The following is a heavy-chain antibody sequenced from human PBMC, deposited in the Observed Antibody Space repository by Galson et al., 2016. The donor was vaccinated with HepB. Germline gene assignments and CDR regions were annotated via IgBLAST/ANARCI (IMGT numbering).Heavy chain of an antibody. CDR2: LDPQDGRL. CDR3: AKPRGSHGYFDY. J-gene: IGHJ4*02. Sequence: SVKVSCKVSGYALSELSMHWVRQAPGKGLEWMGGLDPQDGRLIYAQKFQGRLTITADESTTTAYMELSSLTSEDTAVYYCAKPRGSHGYFDYWGQGTLVTVSS. V-gene: IGHV1-24*01. CDR1: GYALSELS. D-gene: IGHD1-26*01.